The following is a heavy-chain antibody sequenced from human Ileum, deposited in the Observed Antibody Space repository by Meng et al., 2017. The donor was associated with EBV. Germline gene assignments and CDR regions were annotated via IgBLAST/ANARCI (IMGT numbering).Heavy chain of an antibody. V-gene: IGHV4-4*02. CDR2: IVHVRAG. CDR3: ARVGVSDSGFEL. CDR1: VYAIAISSM. Sequence: AQLKVSGPGLVQPSGSQSLTFAFSVYAIAISSMCGWVSQPPPKRPEWFSEIVHVRAGNYNPSLKNRGIIILDATKNQISLVLATSAAAAAAVLYCSARVGVSDSGFELWGQGTLVTVSS. J-gene: IGHJ4*02. D-gene: IGHD3-10*01.